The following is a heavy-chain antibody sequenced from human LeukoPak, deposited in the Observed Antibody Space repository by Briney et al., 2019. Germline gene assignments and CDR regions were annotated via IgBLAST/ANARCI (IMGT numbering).Heavy chain of an antibody. Sequence: ASVKVSCKASGYTFTGYYMHWVRQAPGQGLEWMGWINPNSGGTNYAQKFQGRVTMTRDTSISTAYMELSRLRSDDTAVYYCATLSRITRAGYYYYYYYMDVWGKGTTVTVSS. CDR1: GYTFTGYY. CDR2: INPNSGGT. CDR3: ATLSRITRAGYYYYYYYMDV. J-gene: IGHJ6*03. D-gene: IGHD3-10*01. V-gene: IGHV1-2*02.